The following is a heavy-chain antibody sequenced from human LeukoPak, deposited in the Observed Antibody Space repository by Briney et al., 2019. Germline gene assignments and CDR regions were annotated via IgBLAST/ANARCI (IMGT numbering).Heavy chain of an antibody. V-gene: IGHV3-30*18. CDR3: ANTVTTYYYYGMDV. CDR2: ISYDGSNK. Sequence: GGSLRLSCAASGFTFSSYGMHWVRQAPGKGLEWVAVISYDGSNKYYADSVKGRFTISRDNSENTLYLQMNSLRAEDTAVYYCANTVTTYYYYGMDVWGKGTTVTVSS. CDR1: GFTFSSYG. D-gene: IGHD4-17*01. J-gene: IGHJ6*04.